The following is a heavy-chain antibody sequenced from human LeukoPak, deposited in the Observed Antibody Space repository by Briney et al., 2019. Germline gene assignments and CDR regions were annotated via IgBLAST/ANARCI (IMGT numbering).Heavy chain of an antibody. CDR1: GFTFSSYS. Sequence: PGGSLRLSCAASGFTFSSYSMNWVRQAPGKGLEWVANIKQDGSEKYYVDSVKGRFTISRDNAKNSLYLQMNSLRADDTAVYHCARQETSSYNGAFDIWGQGTMVTVSS. CDR2: IKQDGSEK. CDR3: ARQETSSYNGAFDI. J-gene: IGHJ3*02. V-gene: IGHV3-7*01. D-gene: IGHD1-26*01.